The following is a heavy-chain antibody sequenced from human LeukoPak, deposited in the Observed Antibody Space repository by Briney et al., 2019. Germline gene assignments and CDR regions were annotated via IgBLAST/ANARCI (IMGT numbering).Heavy chain of an antibody. J-gene: IGHJ4*02. CDR2: IYYSGST. V-gene: IGHV4-39*02. D-gene: IGHD2-15*01. Sequence: SETLSLTCTVSGGSISSSTYYWGWIRQPPGKGLQWIGSIYYSGSTYFNPSLKSRVTISVDTSKNQFSLKLSSVTAADTAVYYCARDPPDVAATRGFDYWGQGTLVTVSS. CDR3: ARDPPDVAATRGFDY. CDR1: GGSISSSTYY.